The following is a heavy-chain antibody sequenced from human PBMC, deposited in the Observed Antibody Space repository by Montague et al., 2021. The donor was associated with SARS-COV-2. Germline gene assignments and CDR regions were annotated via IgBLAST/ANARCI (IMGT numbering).Heavy chain of an antibody. J-gene: IGHJ3*02. D-gene: IGHD2-15*01. CDR1: GGSISSYY. V-gene: IGHV4-59*01. Sequence: SETLSLTCTVSGGSISSYYWSWIRQPPGKGLEWIGYIYYSGSTNYNPSLKSRVTISVDTSKNQFSLKLSSATAADTAVYYYARRGLGYCSGGSCPNAFDIWGQGTMVTGSS. CDR3: ARRGLGYCSGGSCPNAFDI. CDR2: IYYSGST.